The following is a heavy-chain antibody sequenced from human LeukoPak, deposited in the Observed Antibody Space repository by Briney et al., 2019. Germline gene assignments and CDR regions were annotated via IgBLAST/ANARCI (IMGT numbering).Heavy chain of an antibody. CDR1: GFTFSSYS. V-gene: IGHV3-21*05. Sequence: PGGSLRLSCAASGFTFSSYSMNWVRQAPGKGLEWVSHITASGTAMFYADSMKGRFTISRDNAKNSLYLQMNSLRAEDTAVYYCARALWSGPVYYGMDVWGQGTTVTVSS. D-gene: IGHD3-10*01. CDR2: ITASGTAM. J-gene: IGHJ6*02. CDR3: ARALWSGPVYYGMDV.